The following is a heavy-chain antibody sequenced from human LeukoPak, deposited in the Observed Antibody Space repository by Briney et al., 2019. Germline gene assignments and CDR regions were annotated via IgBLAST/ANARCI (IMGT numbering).Heavy chain of an antibody. CDR2: IYYSGST. CDR3: ARARGVAVTTIIANWFDP. J-gene: IGHJ5*02. CDR1: GGSISSYY. Sequence: SETLSLTCTVSGGSISSYYWSWIRQPPGKGLEWIGYIYYSGSTNYNPSLKSRVTISVDTSKNQFSLKLSSVTAADTAVHYCARARGVAVTTIIANWFDPWGQGTLVTVSS. D-gene: IGHD2-21*02. V-gene: IGHV4-59*01.